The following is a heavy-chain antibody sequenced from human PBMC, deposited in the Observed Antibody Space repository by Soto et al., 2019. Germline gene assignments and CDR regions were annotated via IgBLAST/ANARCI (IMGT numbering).Heavy chain of an antibody. CDR1: RDSISSSHW. CDR3: ARRTLRGFDP. V-gene: IGHV4-4*02. Sequence: QVQLQESGPGLVKPSVTLSLTCAVSRDSISSSHWWTWVRQPPGKGLEWIGELFHSGSTNYNPSLNSRVTISVDKSKNQFSLRLNSVTAADTAVYYCARRTLRGFDPWGQGSLVTVSS. CDR2: LFHSGST. J-gene: IGHJ5*02.